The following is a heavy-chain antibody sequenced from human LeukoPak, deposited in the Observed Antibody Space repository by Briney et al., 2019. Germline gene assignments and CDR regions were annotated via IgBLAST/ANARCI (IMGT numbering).Heavy chain of an antibody. Sequence: GGSLRLSCAASGFTFSSYGMHWVRQAPGKGLEWVAGISYDGSNKDYADSVKGRFTISRDNSKNTLYLQMNRLRAEDTAVYYCAKVGHGSGSYYADYWGQGTLVTVSS. CDR3: AKVGHGSGSYYADY. V-gene: IGHV3-30*18. CDR1: GFTFSSYG. D-gene: IGHD3-10*01. CDR2: ISYDGSNK. J-gene: IGHJ4*02.